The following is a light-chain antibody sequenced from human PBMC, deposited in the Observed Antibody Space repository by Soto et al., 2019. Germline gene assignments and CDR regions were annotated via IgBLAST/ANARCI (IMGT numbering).Light chain of an antibody. J-gene: IGLJ3*02. CDR2: EVN. CDR1: SPNVGVYKL. Sequence: QSALTQPASVSGSPGQSITISCTGTSPNVGVYKLVSWYQQHPGKAPKLIIFEVNRRPSGVSDRFSGSKSCNTASLTISGLQAEDEGDFFCCSYAGNGAWVFGGGTQLTVL. V-gene: IGLV2-23*02. CDR3: CSYAGNGAWV.